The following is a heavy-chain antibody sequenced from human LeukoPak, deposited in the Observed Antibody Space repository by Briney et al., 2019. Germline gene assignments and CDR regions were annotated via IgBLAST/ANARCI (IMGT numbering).Heavy chain of an antibody. CDR3: ARYSYDILTGYPKGWFDP. Sequence: PSETLSLTCTVSGGSISSYYWSWIRQPPGKGLEWIGYIYYSGSTNYNPSLKSRVTISVDTSKNQFSLKLSSVTAADTAVYYCARYSYDILTGYPKGWFDPWGQGTLVTVSS. CDR1: GGSISSYY. D-gene: IGHD3-9*01. CDR2: IYYSGST. V-gene: IGHV4-59*01. J-gene: IGHJ5*02.